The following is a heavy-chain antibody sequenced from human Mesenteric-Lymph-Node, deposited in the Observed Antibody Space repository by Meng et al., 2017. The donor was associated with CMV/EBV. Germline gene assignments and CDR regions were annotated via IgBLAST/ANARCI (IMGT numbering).Heavy chain of an antibody. CDR3: ARAYCSSSGCFLYLDY. D-gene: IGHD2-2*01. V-gene: IGHV4-34*01. CDR2: INHSGST. J-gene: IGHJ4*02. Sequence: YGGSFSGYYWSWIRQPPGKGLEWIGEINHSGSTNYNPSLKSRVTVSVDPSKNQFSLKLSSVTAADSAVYYCARAYCSSSGCFLYLDYWGRGTLVTVSS. CDR1: GGSFSGYY.